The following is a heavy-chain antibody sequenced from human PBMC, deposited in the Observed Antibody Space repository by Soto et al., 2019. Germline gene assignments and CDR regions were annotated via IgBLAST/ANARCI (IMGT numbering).Heavy chain of an antibody. V-gene: IGHV3-30-3*01. Sequence: PGGSLRLSCAASGFTFSSYAMHWVRQAPGKGLEWVAVISYDGSNKYYADSVKGRFTISRDNSKNTLYLQMNSLRAEDTAVYYCARAYYDSNKIADYWGQGTLVTVSS. J-gene: IGHJ4*02. CDR2: ISYDGSNK. CDR3: ARAYYDSNKIADY. CDR1: GFTFSSYA. D-gene: IGHD3-22*01.